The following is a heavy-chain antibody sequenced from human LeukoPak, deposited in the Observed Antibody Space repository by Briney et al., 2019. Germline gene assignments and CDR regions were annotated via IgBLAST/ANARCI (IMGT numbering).Heavy chain of an antibody. CDR2: ISYDGSNK. CDR1: GFTFSSYA. J-gene: IGHJ6*02. Sequence: GGSLRLSSAASGFTFSSYARHGVRQAPGDGREWVSVISYDGSNKYYADSVKGRFTTSRDNSKNTLYLKMNSLRAEDTAVYYCARDARYCSSTSCYAFGYGMDVWGQGTTVIVSS. D-gene: IGHD2-2*01. CDR3: ARDARYCSSTSCYAFGYGMDV. V-gene: IGHV3-30*04.